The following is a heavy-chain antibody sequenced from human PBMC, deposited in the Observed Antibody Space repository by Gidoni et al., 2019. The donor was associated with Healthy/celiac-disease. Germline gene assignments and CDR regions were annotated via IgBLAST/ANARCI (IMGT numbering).Heavy chain of an antibody. J-gene: IGHJ4*02. Sequence: QVQLQESGPGLVKPSETLSLTCTVSGGSISSYYWSWIRQPTGKGLEWIGYIYYSGSTNYNPSLKSRVTISVDTSKNQFSLKLSSVTAADTAVYYCARVRGSYGWYFDYWGQGTLVTVSS. CDR1: GGSISSYY. V-gene: IGHV4-59*01. CDR2: IYYSGST. D-gene: IGHD1-26*01. CDR3: ARVRGSYGWYFDY.